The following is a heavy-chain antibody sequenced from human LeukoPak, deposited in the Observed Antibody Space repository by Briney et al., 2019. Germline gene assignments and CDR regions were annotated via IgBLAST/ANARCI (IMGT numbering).Heavy chain of an antibody. CDR3: ARDLSARPGGWFDP. J-gene: IGHJ5*02. CDR2: MNPNSGNT. D-gene: IGHD6-6*01. CDR1: GYTFTSYD. V-gene: IGHV1-8*01. Sequence: ASVKVSCKASGYTFTSYDINWVRQATGQGLEWMGWMNPNSGNTGYAQKFQGRVTMTSNTSISTAYMELSSLRSEDTAVYYCARDLSARPGGWFDPWGQGTLVTVSS.